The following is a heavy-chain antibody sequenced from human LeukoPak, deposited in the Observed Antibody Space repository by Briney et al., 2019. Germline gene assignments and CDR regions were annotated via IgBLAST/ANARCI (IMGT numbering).Heavy chain of an antibody. Sequence: SETLSLTCTVSGGSISSYYWSWIRQPAGKGLEWIGRIYTSGSTNYNPSLKSRVTMSVDTSKNQFSLKLSSVTAADTAVYYCARDGSIAAAGNLHDYYYYGMDDWGQGTTVTVSS. D-gene: IGHD6-13*01. V-gene: IGHV4-4*07. CDR3: ARDGSIAAAGNLHDYYYYGMDD. CDR2: IYTSGST. CDR1: GGSISSYY. J-gene: IGHJ6*02.